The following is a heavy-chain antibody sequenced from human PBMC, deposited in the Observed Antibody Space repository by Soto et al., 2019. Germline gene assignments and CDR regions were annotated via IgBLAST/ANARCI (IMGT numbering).Heavy chain of an antibody. V-gene: IGHV3-33*01. CDR3: ARDGRDSSGQGGFDP. Sequence: QVQLVESGGGVVQPGRSLRLSCAASGFTFSSYGMHWVRQAPGKGLEWVAVIWYDGSNKYYADSVKGRFTIARDNSKNTLYLQMNSLRAEDTAVYYCARDGRDSSGQGGFDPLGQGTLVTVSS. CDR2: IWYDGSNK. J-gene: IGHJ5*02. D-gene: IGHD6-19*01. CDR1: GFTFSSYG.